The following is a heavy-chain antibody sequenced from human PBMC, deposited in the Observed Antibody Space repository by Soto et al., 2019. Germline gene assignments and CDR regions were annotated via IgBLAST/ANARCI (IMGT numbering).Heavy chain of an antibody. D-gene: IGHD3-3*01. CDR2: ISHSAWT. V-gene: IGHV4-4*02. CDR3: AKNGYYSIEY. Sequence: QVQLQESGPGLVKPSGTLSLTCAVSAGSISSDTWWSWVRQPPGKELEWIGEISHSAWTNYNPSLKSRVIISVDKSNNQISLQLNSVTAADTAVYYCAKNGYYSIEYWGQGTLVTVSS. CDR1: AGSISSDTW. J-gene: IGHJ4*02.